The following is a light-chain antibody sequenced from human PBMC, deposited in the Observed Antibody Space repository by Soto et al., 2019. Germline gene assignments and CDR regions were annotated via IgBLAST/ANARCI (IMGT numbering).Light chain of an antibody. Sequence: ELVLTQSPGSLSLSPGERATLSRRASQNIAKNYLAWYQQRPGQAPRLLIFGASSRATDIPDRFSGSGSGTYFTLTITRLEPEDFAVYSCQQYGTSPPTFGQGTRLEIK. CDR2: GAS. CDR1: QNIAKNY. J-gene: IGKJ5*01. CDR3: QQYGTSPPT. V-gene: IGKV3-20*01.